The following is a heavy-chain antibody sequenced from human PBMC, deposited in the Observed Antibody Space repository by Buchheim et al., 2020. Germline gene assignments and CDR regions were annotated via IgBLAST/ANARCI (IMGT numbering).Heavy chain of an antibody. D-gene: IGHD5-18*01. CDR3: ARDGYSYGTLYYYYGMDV. J-gene: IGHJ6*02. V-gene: IGHV3-7*01. Sequence: EVQLVESGGGLVQPGGSLRLSCAASGFTFSSYWMSWVRQAPGKGLEWVANIKQDGSEKYYVDSVKGRFTISSDNAKNSLYLQMNSLRAEDTAVYYCARDGYSYGTLYYYYGMDVWGQGTT. CDR2: IKQDGSEK. CDR1: GFTFSSYW.